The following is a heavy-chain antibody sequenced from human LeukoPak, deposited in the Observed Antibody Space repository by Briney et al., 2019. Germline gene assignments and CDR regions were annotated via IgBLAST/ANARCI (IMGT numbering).Heavy chain of an antibody. CDR3: ARRLTQYDCFDP. V-gene: IGHV6-1*01. D-gene: IGHD2-2*01. CDR2: TYYGSTWYN. Sequence: SQTLSLTCAISGDSFSSNSVTWNWMRQSPSRGLEWLGRTYYGSTWYNDYAVSVRGRITVNPDTSKNQFSLHLNSVTPEDTAVYYCARRLTQYDCFDPWGQGILVTVSS. J-gene: IGHJ5*02. CDR1: GDSFSSNSVT.